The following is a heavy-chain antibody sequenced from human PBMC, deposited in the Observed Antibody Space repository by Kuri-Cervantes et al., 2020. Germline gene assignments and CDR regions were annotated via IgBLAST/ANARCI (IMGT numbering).Heavy chain of an antibody. D-gene: IGHD6-13*01. Sequence: GGSLRLSCAASGFTFSSYWMSWVRQAPGKGLEWVSHISSSGSTIFYADSVKGRFTISRDNAKNSLYLQMNSLRAEDTAVYYCARSTPGYSSSWYGRYYYGMDVWGQGTTVTVSS. CDR1: GFTFSSYW. CDR2: ISSSGSTI. CDR3: ARSTPGYSSSWYGRYYYGMDV. J-gene: IGHJ6*02. V-gene: IGHV3-48*04.